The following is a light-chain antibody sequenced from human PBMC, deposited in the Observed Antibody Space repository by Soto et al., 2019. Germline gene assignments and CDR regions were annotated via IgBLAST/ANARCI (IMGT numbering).Light chain of an antibody. CDR3: ATWDDRLNGRV. CDR2: SSD. J-gene: IGLJ3*02. Sequence: QSVLTQPPSASGTPGQKVTISCSGSSSNIGGNPVNWYRQFPGTAPKVLIYSSDQRPSGVPDRFSGSKSGTSASLAISGLQSEDEADYYCATWDDRLNGRVFGGGTKVT. CDR1: SSNIGGNP. V-gene: IGLV1-44*01.